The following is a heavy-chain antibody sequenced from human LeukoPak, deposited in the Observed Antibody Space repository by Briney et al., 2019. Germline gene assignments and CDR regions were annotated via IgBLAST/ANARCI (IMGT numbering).Heavy chain of an antibody. Sequence: GGSLRLSCAASAFTLSSYAMSWVRQAPGKGLEWGSAISGSGGSTYYADSVKGRFTISRDNSKNTLYLQMNSLSAEDTAVHYCAKAAAGPYYYYGMDVWGKGTTVTVSS. V-gene: IGHV3-23*01. CDR2: ISGSGGST. CDR3: AKAAAGPYYYYGMDV. D-gene: IGHD6-13*01. J-gene: IGHJ6*04. CDR1: AFTLSSYA.